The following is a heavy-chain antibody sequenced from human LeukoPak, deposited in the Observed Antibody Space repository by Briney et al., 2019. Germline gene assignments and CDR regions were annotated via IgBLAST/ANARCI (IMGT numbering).Heavy chain of an antibody. CDR1: GFTFSDYA. J-gene: IGHJ5*02. V-gene: IGHV3-30-3*02. CDR3: VKSASSYGANWFDP. CDR2: ISYDGSNK. Sequence: GGSLRLSCAASGFTFSDYAMHWVRQAPGKGLEWVAFISYDGSNKYYPDSVKGRFTISRDNSKNTLDLQMNSLRAEDTAVYYCVKSASSYGANWFDPWGQGTLVTVSS. D-gene: IGHD4/OR15-4a*01.